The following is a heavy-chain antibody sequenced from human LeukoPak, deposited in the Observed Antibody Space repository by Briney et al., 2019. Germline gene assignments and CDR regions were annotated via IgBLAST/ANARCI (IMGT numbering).Heavy chain of an antibody. CDR1: GYTFTGFF. V-gene: IGHV1-2*02. D-gene: IGHD2-21*02. Sequence: ASVKVSCKASGYTFTGFFMHWVRQAPGQGLEWMGWINPNIRDAYYAQKFQGRVTMTRDRSINTAYTELSRLTSDDTAVYYCARMDLDGGDSIGFDSWGQGTLVTVSS. J-gene: IGHJ5*01. CDR3: ARMDLDGGDSIGFDS. CDR2: INPNIRDA.